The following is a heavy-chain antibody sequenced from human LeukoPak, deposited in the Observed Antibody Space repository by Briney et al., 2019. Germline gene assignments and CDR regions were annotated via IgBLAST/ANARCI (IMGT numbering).Heavy chain of an antibody. Sequence: GESLKISCKGSGYIFTSYWIGWVRQMPGKGLEWMGIIYPGDSDTRYSLSFQGQVTISADKSISTAYLQWSSLKASDTAMYYCARQSGYYYDSSGYYYLDYWGQGTLVTVSS. CDR3: ARQSGYYYDSSGYYYLDY. J-gene: IGHJ4*02. CDR1: GYIFTSYW. CDR2: IYPGDSDT. D-gene: IGHD3-22*01. V-gene: IGHV5-51*01.